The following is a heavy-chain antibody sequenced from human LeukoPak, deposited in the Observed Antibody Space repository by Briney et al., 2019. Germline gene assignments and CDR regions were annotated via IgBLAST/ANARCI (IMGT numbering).Heavy chain of an antibody. CDR1: GFAFSAYW. Sequence: GGTLRLSCVASGFAFSAYWMTWVRQAPGKGLEWVANIKEDGSEKFYVDSVKGRFTISRDDAKNSLYLQMNSLRAEDTAVYYCARDRAGRYGGDFDYWGQGTLVTVSS. CDR2: IKEDGSEK. D-gene: IGHD1-26*01. CDR3: ARDRAGRYGGDFDY. J-gene: IGHJ4*02. V-gene: IGHV3-7*05.